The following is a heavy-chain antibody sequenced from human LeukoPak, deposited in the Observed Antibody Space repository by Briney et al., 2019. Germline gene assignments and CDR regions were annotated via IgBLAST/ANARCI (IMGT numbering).Heavy chain of an antibody. Sequence: PSETLSLTCTVSGGSISSSSYYWGWIRQPPGKGLEWIGSIYYSGSTYYNPSLKSRVTISVDTSKNQFSLKLSSVTAADTAVYYCARRVTIRIHNWFDPWGQGTLVTVSS. J-gene: IGHJ5*02. CDR3: ARRVTIRIHNWFDP. CDR1: GGSISSSSYY. D-gene: IGHD5-12*01. CDR2: IYYSGST. V-gene: IGHV4-39*01.